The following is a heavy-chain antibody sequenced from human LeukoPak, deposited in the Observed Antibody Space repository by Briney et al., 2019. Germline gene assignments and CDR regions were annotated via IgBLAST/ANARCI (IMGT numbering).Heavy chain of an antibody. D-gene: IGHD6-19*01. CDR1: GFTFDDYA. Sequence: GGSLRLSCAASGFTFDDYAMHWVRQAPGKGLEGVSGISWNSGSIGYADSVKGRFTISRDNAKNSLYLQMNSLRAEDTALYYCAKDSSGWYAGNAFDIWGQGTMVTVSS. CDR3: AKDSSGWYAGNAFDI. CDR2: ISWNSGSI. V-gene: IGHV3-9*01. J-gene: IGHJ3*02.